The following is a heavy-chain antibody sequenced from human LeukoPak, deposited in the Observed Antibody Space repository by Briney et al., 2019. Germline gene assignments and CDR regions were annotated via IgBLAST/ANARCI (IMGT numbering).Heavy chain of an antibody. J-gene: IGHJ6*02. CDR1: GGTFSSYA. CDR2: IIPIFGTA. CDR3: ATQAGYSSGWYGSYYYYYGMDV. Sequence: VKVSCKASGGTFSSYAISWVRQAPGQGLEWMGGIIPIFGTANYAQKFQGRVTITADESTGTAYMELSSLRSEDTAVYYCATQAGYSSGWYGSYYYYYGMDVWGQGTTVTVSS. D-gene: IGHD6-19*01. V-gene: IGHV1-69*13.